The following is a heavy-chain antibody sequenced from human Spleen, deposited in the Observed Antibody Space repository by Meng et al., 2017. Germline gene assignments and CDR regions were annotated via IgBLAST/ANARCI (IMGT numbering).Heavy chain of an antibody. CDR1: GFYFNNAW. D-gene: IGHD1-26*01. V-gene: IGHV3-15*01. J-gene: IGHJ4*02. CDR2: IKSNTDGGTA. Sequence: VQLGEVWGGVVPPGRALRLSCAASGFYFNNAWMSWVRQAPGKGLEWVGRIKSNTDGGTAEYAAPVTGRFTISRDDSKSTLYLQMSGLRIDDTGVYYCTWDDKAVSDYWGQGTLVTVSS. CDR3: TWDDKAVSDY.